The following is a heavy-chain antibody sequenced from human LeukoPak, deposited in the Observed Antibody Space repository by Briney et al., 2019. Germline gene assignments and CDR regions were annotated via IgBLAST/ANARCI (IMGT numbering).Heavy chain of an antibody. J-gene: IGHJ4*02. V-gene: IGHV3-21*01. CDR1: GFTFSSYS. Sequence: GGSSRLSCAASGFTFSSYSMNWVRQAPGKGLERVSSISSSSSYIYYADSVKGRFTISRDNAKNSLYLQMNSLRAEDTAVYYCARALSYCSGGSCSHDYFDYWGQGTLVTVSS. CDR2: ISSSSSYI. D-gene: IGHD2-15*01. CDR3: ARALSYCSGGSCSHDYFDY.